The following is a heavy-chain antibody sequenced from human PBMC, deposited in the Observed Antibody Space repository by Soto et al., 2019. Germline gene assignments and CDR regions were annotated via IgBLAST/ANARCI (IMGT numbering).Heavy chain of an antibody. CDR2: ISGSGGST. CDR1: GFTFSSYA. D-gene: IGHD3-10*01. J-gene: IGHJ4*02. V-gene: IGHV3-23*01. Sequence: TXGSLRLSCAASGFTFSSYAMSWVRQAPGKGLEWVSAISGSGGSTYYADSVKGRFTISRDNSKNTLYLQMNSLRAEDTAVYYCAKDLDDYYGSGSHGPVDYWGQGTLVTVSS. CDR3: AKDLDDYYGSGSHGPVDY.